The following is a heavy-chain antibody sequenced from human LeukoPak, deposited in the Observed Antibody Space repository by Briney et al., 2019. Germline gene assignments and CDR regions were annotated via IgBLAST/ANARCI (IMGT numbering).Heavy chain of an antibody. V-gene: IGHV3-66*01. J-gene: IGHJ4*02. D-gene: IGHD3-9*01. CDR2: IYSGGST. CDR3: VRDGTTDILTGYDYYFDY. Sequence: GGSLRLSCAASGFTVSSNYMSWVRQAPGKGLEWVSVIYSGGSTYYADSVKGRFTISRDNSKNTLYLQMNSLRAEDTAVYYCVRDGTTDILTGYDYYFDYWGQGTLVTVSS. CDR1: GFTVSSNY.